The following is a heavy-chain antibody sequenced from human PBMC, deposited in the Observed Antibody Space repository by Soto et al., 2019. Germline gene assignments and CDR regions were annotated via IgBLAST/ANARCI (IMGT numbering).Heavy chain of an antibody. CDR2: ISYDGSNK. CDR3: AKDREGSSSWYPPQH. V-gene: IGHV3-30*18. CDR1: GFTFSSYG. J-gene: IGHJ1*01. D-gene: IGHD6-13*01. Sequence: LRLSCAASGFTFSSYGMHWVRQAPGKGLEWVAVISYDGSNKYYADSVKGRFTISRDNSKNTLYLQMNSLRAEDTAVYYCAKDREGSSSWYPPQHWGQGTLVTVSS.